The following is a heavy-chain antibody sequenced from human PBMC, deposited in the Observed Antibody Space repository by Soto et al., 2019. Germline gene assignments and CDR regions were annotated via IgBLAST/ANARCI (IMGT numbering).Heavy chain of an antibody. CDR3: ASTKYDSSAYYYWYLCL. Sequence: QVELVQSGAEVQKPGSSVKVSCQASEDTFRNYAISWVRQGPGQGLEWMGGIIPIFGTANYAQKFQGRLTITAYTSANTLYLELSSLRSEDTAVYYCASTKYDSSAYYYWYLCLWGRGTLVTVSS. CDR1: EDTFRNYA. V-gene: IGHV1-69*06. D-gene: IGHD3-22*01. J-gene: IGHJ2*01. CDR2: IIPIFGTA.